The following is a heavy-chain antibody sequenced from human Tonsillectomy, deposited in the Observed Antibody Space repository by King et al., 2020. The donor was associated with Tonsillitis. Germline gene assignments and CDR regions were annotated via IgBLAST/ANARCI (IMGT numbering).Heavy chain of an antibody. CDR1: GFTFSSYG. CDR3: AKDYFDY. J-gene: IGHJ4*02. Sequence: VQLVESGGGVVQPGRSLRLSCAASGFTFSSYGMHWVRPAPGKGLGWVAVISYDGSNEYYADSVKGRFTISRDNSKNTLYLQMNSLRAEDSAVYYCAKDYFDYWGQGTLVTVSS. CDR2: ISYDGSNE. V-gene: IGHV3-30*18.